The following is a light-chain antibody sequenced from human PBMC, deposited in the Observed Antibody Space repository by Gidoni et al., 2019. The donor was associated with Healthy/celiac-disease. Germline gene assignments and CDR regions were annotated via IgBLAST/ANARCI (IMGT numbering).Light chain of an antibody. J-gene: IGKJ1*01. Sequence: DIQMIQSPSSLSASVGDRVTITCRVSQSISSYLNWYQQKPGKAPKLLIYAASSLQSGVPSRFSGSGSGTDFTLTISSLRPKDFATYYCQQSYSTPWTFGQGTRVEIK. V-gene: IGKV1-39*01. CDR3: QQSYSTPWT. CDR2: AAS. CDR1: QSISSY.